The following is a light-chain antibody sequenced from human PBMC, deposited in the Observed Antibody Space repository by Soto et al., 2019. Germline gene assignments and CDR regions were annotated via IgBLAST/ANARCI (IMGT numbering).Light chain of an antibody. CDR2: RAS. CDR1: QSVSDK. CDR3: QQYNTWPIT. J-gene: IGKJ5*01. V-gene: IGKV3-15*01. Sequence: EIVLTQSPATLSVSPGERVTLSCRASQSVSDKLAWYQQKPGQGPRLLVYRASTRTLGIPARFSGSESGTEFTLTISSLQSEDFAIYYCQQYNTWPITFGQGTRLEIK.